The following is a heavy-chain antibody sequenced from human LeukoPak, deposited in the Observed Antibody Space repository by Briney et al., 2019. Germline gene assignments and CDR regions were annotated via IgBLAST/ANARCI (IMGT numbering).Heavy chain of an antibody. CDR2: IYYSGST. J-gene: IGHJ5*02. Sequence: SETLSLTCTVSGGSISSSGSYWSWIRQPPGKGLEWIGYIYYSGSTNYNPSLKSRVTISVDTSKNQFSLKLSSVTAADTAVYYCARHYREGDYATFDPWGQGTLVTVSS. CDR1: GGSISSSGSY. V-gene: IGHV4-61*05. CDR3: ARHYREGDYATFDP. D-gene: IGHD4-17*01.